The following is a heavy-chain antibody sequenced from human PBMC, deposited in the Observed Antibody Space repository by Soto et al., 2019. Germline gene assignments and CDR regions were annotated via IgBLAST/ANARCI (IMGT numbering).Heavy chain of an antibody. Sequence: PGASLKISCHCSGYTFSNFWIGWVRQLPGKGLEWMGIIYPGDHETRYSPSFHGKVTISADKSINTAYLQWNSLEASDTAFYFCARSPRSSPYFDYWGQGALVTVYS. D-gene: IGHD6-13*01. CDR1: GYTFSNFW. CDR3: ARSPRSSPYFDY. V-gene: IGHV5-51*01. CDR2: IYPGDHET. J-gene: IGHJ4*02.